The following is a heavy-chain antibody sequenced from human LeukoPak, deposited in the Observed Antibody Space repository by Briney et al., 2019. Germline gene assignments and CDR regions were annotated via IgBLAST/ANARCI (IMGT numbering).Heavy chain of an antibody. D-gene: IGHD1-26*01. CDR3: ARASGSPIIFDS. CDR1: GFTFSTYS. Sequence: GGSLRLSCAASGFTFSTYSMCWVRQAPGKGLEWISYISSSSRTIYYADSVKGRFTISRDNAKNSLFLQMNSLIDKDTAVYYCARASGSPIIFDSWGQGTLVTVSS. J-gene: IGHJ4*02. V-gene: IGHV3-48*02. CDR2: ISSSSRTI.